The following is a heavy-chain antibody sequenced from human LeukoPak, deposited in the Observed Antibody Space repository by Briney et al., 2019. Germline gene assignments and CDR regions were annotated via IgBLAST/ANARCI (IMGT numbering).Heavy chain of an antibody. CDR3: ASPTTGGYSYGYRAFDI. V-gene: IGHV1-69*06. Sequence: GASVKVSCKASGGTFSSYAISWVRQAPGQGLEWMGGIIPIFGTANYAQKFQGRVTITADKSTSTAYMELSSLRSEDTAVYCCASPTTGGYSYGYRAFDIWGQGTMVTASS. CDR1: GGTFSSYA. D-gene: IGHD5-18*01. J-gene: IGHJ3*02. CDR2: IIPIFGTA.